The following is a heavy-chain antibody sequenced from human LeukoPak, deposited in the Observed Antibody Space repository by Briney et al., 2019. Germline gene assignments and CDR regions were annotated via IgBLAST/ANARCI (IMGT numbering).Heavy chain of an antibody. CDR1: GFTFSSHA. CDR3: ARYSSGSCYDY. CDR2: ISGSGNST. Sequence: GGSLRLSCAASGFTFSSHAMCWVRQAPGKGPEWVSGISGSGNSTYYADSVKGRFTISRDNSKNTVYLQMNSLRAEDTALYYCARYSSGSCYDYWGQGTLVTVSS. J-gene: IGHJ4*02. D-gene: IGHD6-13*01. V-gene: IGHV3-23*01.